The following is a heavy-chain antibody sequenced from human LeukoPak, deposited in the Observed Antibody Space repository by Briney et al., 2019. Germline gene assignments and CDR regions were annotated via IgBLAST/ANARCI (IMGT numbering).Heavy chain of an antibody. Sequence: SETLSVTCTVSAGSISSSDYYWGWIRQSPGKGLEWIGRISYSGNTYYNPSLKSRVTISVDTSKNHFSLRLSSVTAADTAVYYYMDVWGEGTTVAVSS. CDR3: MDV. CDR2: ISYSGNT. V-gene: IGHV4-39*02. J-gene: IGHJ6*03. CDR1: AGSISSSDYY.